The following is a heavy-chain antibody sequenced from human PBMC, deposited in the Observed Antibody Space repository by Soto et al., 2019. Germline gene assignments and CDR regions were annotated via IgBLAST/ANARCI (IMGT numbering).Heavy chain of an antibody. Sequence: PGGSLRLSCAASGFIFSSYAMSWVRQAPGRGLEWVSAISETVISTYYADSVKGRFTISRDNSRNTLYLQMNSLIAEDTAVYYCVNDRRSNRLTWGRGT. J-gene: IGHJ5*02. CDR2: ISETVIST. CDR3: VNDRRSNRLT. CDR1: GFIFSSYA. D-gene: IGHD6-19*01. V-gene: IGHV3-23*01.